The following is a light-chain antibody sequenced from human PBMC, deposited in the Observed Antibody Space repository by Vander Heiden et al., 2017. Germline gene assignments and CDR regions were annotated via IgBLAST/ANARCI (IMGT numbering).Light chain of an antibody. J-gene: IGKJ4*01. V-gene: IGKV3-20*01. CDR2: GAS. CDR1: QSVSSSY. CDR3: QQYGTSPLT. Sequence: EIVLTQSPGTLSLSPGERATLSCRASQSVSSSYLAWYQQRPGQAPRLLIYGASSWATGIPDRFSGSGSGTDFTLTISRLEPEDFAEYYCQQYGTSPLTFGGGTKVEIK.